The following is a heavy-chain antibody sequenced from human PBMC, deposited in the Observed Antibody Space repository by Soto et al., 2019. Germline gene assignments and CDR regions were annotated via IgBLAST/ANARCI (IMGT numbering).Heavy chain of an antibody. CDR3: ARDKPGSGYDFDY. CDR2: ISGSSAST. V-gene: IGHV3-21*06. CDR1: GFTFSSYA. D-gene: IGHD5-12*01. Sequence: TGGSLRLSCAASGFTFSSYAMTRVRQAPGKGLEWVSCISGSSASTYYADSVKGRFTVSRDDAKNSLYLQVDSLRAEDTAVYYCARDKPGSGYDFDYWGLGTLVTVSS. J-gene: IGHJ4*02.